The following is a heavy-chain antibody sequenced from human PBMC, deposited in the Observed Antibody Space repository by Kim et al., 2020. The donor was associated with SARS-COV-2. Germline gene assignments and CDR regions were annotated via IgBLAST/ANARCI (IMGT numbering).Heavy chain of an antibody. CDR3: ARGEYYYDSSGFDY. D-gene: IGHD3-22*01. J-gene: IGHJ4*02. Sequence: SETLSLTCTVSGGSISSYYWSWIRQPPGKGLEWIGYIYYSGSTNYNPSLKSRVTISVDTSKNQFSLKLSSVTAADTAVDYCARGEYYYDSSGFDYWGQGTLVTVSS. CDR1: GGSISSYY. CDR2: IYYSGST. V-gene: IGHV4-59*01.